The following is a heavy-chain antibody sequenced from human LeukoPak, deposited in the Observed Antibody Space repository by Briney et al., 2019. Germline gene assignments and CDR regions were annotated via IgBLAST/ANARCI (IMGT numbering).Heavy chain of an antibody. V-gene: IGHV1-24*01. CDR1: GYTLSEVS. CDR3: ASTHEYYESSGPPTDY. CDR2: FDPEDDKT. J-gene: IGHJ4*02. D-gene: IGHD3-22*01. Sequence: ASVKVSSKVSGYTLSEVSMHWVRQAPGKRLEWMGGFDPEDDKTFYAQKLRGRVTLTEDTSSDTAYMELSGLRSEDTAVYYCASTHEYYESSGPPTDYSGQGTLVSVSS.